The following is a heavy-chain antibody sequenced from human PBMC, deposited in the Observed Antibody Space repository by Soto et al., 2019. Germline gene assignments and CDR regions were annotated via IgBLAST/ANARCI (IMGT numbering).Heavy chain of an antibody. CDR2: IYTSASI. D-gene: IGHD1-1*01. CDR1: GADINTYS. V-gene: IGHV4-4*07. CDR3: ARDREAGYTFYYGMDF. J-gene: IGHJ6*02. Sequence: PSETLSLTCSVSGADINTYSWTWIRQPAGKGLEWIGRIYTSASINYNPSLRDRVTLSVDTSTNQVSLKLASVTAADTAVYYCARDREAGYTFYYGMDFWGQGTTVTVSS.